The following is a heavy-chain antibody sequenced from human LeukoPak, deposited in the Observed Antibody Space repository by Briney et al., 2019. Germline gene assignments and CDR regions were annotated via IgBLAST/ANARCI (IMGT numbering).Heavy chain of an antibody. CDR1: GFTFSSYT. CDR2: ITTSSTYI. V-gene: IGHV3-21*01. CDR3: ARGEGYYASGSYYIDY. Sequence: GGSLRLSCAASGFTFSSYTMNWIRQAPGKGLEWVSSITTSSTYIYYADSVRGRFTISRDNAKNSLYLRMSSLRVEDTAVYYCARGEGYYASGSYYIDYWGQGTLVTVSS. J-gene: IGHJ4*02. D-gene: IGHD3-10*01.